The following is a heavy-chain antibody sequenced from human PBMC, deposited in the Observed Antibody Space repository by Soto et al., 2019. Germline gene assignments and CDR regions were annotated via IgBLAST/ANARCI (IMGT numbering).Heavy chain of an antibody. V-gene: IGHV1-69*13. D-gene: IGHD5-18*01. Sequence: SVKVSCKASGGTFSSYAISWVRQAPGQGLEWMGGIIPIFGTANYAQKFQGRVTITADESTSAAYMELSSLRSEDTAVYYCARGGGAMARRLYYYGMDVWCQGTTVTVSS. CDR3: ARGGGAMARRLYYYGMDV. CDR2: IIPIFGTA. CDR1: GGTFSSYA. J-gene: IGHJ6*02.